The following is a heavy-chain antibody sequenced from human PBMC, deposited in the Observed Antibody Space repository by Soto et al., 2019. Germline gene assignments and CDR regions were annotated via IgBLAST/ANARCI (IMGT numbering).Heavy chain of an antibody. CDR1: GFTFSSYW. CDR2: INSDGSST. CDR3: ARDGGIAAAGDYYYYSMDV. Sequence: LRLSCAASGFTFSSYWMHWVRQAPGKGLVWVSRINSDGSSTSYADSVKGRFTISRDNAKNTLYLQMNSLRAEDTAVYYCARDGGIAAAGDYYYYSMDVWGQGTTVTVSS. D-gene: IGHD6-13*01. J-gene: IGHJ6*02. V-gene: IGHV3-74*01.